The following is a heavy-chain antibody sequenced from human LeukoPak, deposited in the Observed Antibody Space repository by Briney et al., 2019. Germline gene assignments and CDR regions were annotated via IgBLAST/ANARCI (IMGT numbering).Heavy chain of an antibody. Sequence: SVKVSCKASGGTYSSYAISWVRQAPGQALEWMGGIIPIFGTANYAQKFQGRVTITTDESTSTAYMELSSLRSEDTAVYCCARVQFNYYYFDYWGQGTLVTVSS. CDR1: GGTYSSYA. D-gene: IGHD4-11*01. CDR2: IIPIFGTA. V-gene: IGHV1-69*05. CDR3: ARVQFNYYYFDY. J-gene: IGHJ4*02.